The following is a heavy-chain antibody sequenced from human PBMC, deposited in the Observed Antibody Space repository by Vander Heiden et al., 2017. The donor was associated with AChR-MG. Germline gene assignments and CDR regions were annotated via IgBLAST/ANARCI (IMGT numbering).Heavy chain of an antibody. CDR1: GFTFSGYS. CDR2: ISSSSSYI. Sequence: EVQLVESGGGLVKPGGSLRLSCAASGFTFSGYSMNWVRQAPGKGLEWVSSISSSSSYIYYADSVKGRFTISRDNAKNSLYLQMNSLRAEDTAVYYCARSGLNYYGMDVWGQGTTVTVSS. D-gene: IGHD3-10*01. CDR3: ARSGLNYYGMDV. V-gene: IGHV3-21*01. J-gene: IGHJ6*02.